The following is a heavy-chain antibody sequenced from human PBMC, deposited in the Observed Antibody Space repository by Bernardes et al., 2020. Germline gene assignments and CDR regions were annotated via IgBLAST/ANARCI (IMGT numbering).Heavy chain of an antibody. CDR1: GFTFSSYG. Sequence: GGSLRLSCAASGFTFSSYGMHWVRQAPGKGLEWVAVIWYDGSNKYYADSVKGRFTISRDNSKNTLYLQMNSLRAEDTAVYYCARERSLRGVTMVQGVINLPDYWGQGTLVTVSS. V-gene: IGHV3-33*01. J-gene: IGHJ4*02. D-gene: IGHD3-10*01. CDR2: IWYDGSNK. CDR3: ARERSLRGVTMVQGVINLPDY.